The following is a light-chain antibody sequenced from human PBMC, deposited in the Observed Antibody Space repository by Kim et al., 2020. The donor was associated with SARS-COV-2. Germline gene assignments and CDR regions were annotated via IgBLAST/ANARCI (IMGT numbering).Light chain of an antibody. J-gene: IGKJ1*01. Sequence: VSLGNRATLSCRASQSIDRDLAWYQQKPGQPPRLLIYDSSTRAPGVPDRFSGSGSGTDFSLTINSLQSEDVAVYYCQHYHQWSPWTFGRGTKLEI. CDR1: QSIDRD. CDR3: QHYHQWSPWT. V-gene: IGKV3-15*01. CDR2: DSS.